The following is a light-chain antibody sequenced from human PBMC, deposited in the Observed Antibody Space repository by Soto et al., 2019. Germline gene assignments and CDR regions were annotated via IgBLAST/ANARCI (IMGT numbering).Light chain of an antibody. CDR1: SSDVGGYNY. CDR3: SSYTTSGTYV. J-gene: IGLJ1*01. V-gene: IGLV2-14*01. Sequence: QSVLTRPASVSGSPGQSITISCTGTSSDVGGYNYVSWYQQHPGKAPKLMISEVSHRPSGVSNRFSGSKSGNTASLTISGLQAEDEADYYCSSYTTSGTYVFGAGTKVTVL. CDR2: EVS.